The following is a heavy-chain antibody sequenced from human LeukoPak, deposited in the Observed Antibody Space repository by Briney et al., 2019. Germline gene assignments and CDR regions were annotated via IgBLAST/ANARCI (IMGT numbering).Heavy chain of an antibody. V-gene: IGHV1-8*02. CDR1: GYTFTGYY. CDR3: ARGPQQLVRLKIRRNWFDP. CDR2: INPNSGNT. Sequence: ASVKVSCKASGYTFTGYYMHWVRQAPGQGLEWMGWINPNSGNTGYAQKFQGRVTMTRNTSISTAYMELSSLRSEDTAVYYCARGPQQLVRLKIRRNWFDPWGQGTLVTVSS. D-gene: IGHD6-13*01. J-gene: IGHJ5*02.